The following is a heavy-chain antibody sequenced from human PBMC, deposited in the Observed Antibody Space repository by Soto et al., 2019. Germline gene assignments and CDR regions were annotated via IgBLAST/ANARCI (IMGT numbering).Heavy chain of an antibody. J-gene: IGHJ4*02. V-gene: IGHV5-51*01. D-gene: IGHD6-13*01. CDR3: ARGQQPEYFDY. CDR1: GYSFTSYW. Sequence: PGESLKISCKGSGYSFTSYWIFWVRQMPVKGLEFMGIIYPFYSDTRYSPSFQGHVTISSYNSISTAYLQLISLKASDTAMYYCARGQQPEYFDYWGQGTLVTVSS. CDR2: IYPFYSDT.